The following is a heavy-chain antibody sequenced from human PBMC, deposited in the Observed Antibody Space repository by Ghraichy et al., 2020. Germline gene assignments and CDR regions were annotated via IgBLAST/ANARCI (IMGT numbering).Heavy chain of an antibody. V-gene: IGHV3-30*18. D-gene: IGHD3-22*01. CDR3: AKERETSGYYSFRGDYYGMDV. Sequence: GESLNISCAASGFTFRSYGIHWVRQAPGKGLEWVAVISYDGSNKDYGDSVKGRFTISRDNSKNTLYLQMNSLRAEDTAVYYCAKERETSGYYSFRGDYYGMDVWGQGTTVTVSS. CDR1: GFTFRSYG. CDR2: ISYDGSNK. J-gene: IGHJ6*02.